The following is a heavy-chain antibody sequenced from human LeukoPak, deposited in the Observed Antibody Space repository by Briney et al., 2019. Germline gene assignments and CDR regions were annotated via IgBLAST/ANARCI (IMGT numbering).Heavy chain of an antibody. CDR3: ARWLGAYDC. CDR2: ISGNGAST. V-gene: IGHV3-64*02. CDR1: GFTLSSYG. J-gene: IGHJ4*02. D-gene: IGHD2-21*01. Sequence: GGSLRLSCAASGFTLSSYGMHWVRQAPGKGLEYVSAISGNGASTYYADSVMGRFTISRDNSKNTLYLQMGGLRTEDMGVYYCARWLGAYDCWGQGALVTVSS.